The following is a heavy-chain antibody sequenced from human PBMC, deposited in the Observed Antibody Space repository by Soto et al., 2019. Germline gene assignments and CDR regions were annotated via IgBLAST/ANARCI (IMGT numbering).Heavy chain of an antibody. Sequence: EVQLVESGGGLVKPGGSLRLSCAASGFSFSNYGMNWVRQAPGKGLEWVSSISSSSSYIAYADSVKGRFTISRDNAKNSVYLQMNSLRAEDTAVYYCASSDCTSPSCYVVWFDPWGQGTLVTVSS. D-gene: IGHD2-2*01. V-gene: IGHV3-21*01. CDR1: GFSFSNYG. CDR3: ASSDCTSPSCYVVWFDP. CDR2: ISSSSSYI. J-gene: IGHJ5*02.